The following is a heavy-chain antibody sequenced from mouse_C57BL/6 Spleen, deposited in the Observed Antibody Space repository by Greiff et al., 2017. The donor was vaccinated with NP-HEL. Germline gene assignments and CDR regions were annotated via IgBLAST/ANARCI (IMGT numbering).Heavy chain of an antibody. D-gene: IGHD1-1*01. J-gene: IGHJ2*01. V-gene: IGHV5-9-1*02. CDR3: TRDRGTTVVARGYFDY. CDR1: GFTFSSYA. CDR2: ISSGGDYI. Sequence: EVMLVESGEGLVKPGGSLKLSCAASGFTFSSYAMSWVRQTPEKRLEWVAYISSGGDYIYYADTVKGRFTISRDNARNTLYLQMSSLQSEDTAMYYCTRDRGTTVVARGYFDYWGQGTTLTVSS.